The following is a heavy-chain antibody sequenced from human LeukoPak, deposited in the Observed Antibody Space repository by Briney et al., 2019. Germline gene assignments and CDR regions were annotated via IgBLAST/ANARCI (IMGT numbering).Heavy chain of an antibody. J-gene: IGHJ4*02. CDR3: ARRYYYDSSSYYFDY. V-gene: IGHV5-51*01. CDR1: GYGFTTNW. CDR2: IYPGDFDN. Sequence: GESLKISCKGSGYGFTTNWIGWVRQTPGKGLEWMGIIYPGDFDNRYSPSFQGHVTISVDNSISTAYLQWSSLRASDTAMYYCARRYYYDSSSYYFDYWGQGTLVTVSS. D-gene: IGHD3-22*01.